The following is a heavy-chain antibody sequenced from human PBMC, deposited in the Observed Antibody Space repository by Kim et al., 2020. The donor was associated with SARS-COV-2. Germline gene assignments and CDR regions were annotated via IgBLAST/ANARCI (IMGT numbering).Heavy chain of an antibody. CDR2: IYYSGST. V-gene: IGHV4-59*13. D-gene: IGHD3-3*01. CDR1: GGSISSYY. CDR3: ARADYDFHEYYYYGMDV. J-gene: IGHJ6*01. Sequence: SETLSLTYTVSGGSISSYYWSWIRQPPGKGLEWIGYIYYSGSTNYNPSLKSRVTISVGTSKNQFSLKLSSVTAADTAVYYCARADYDFHEYYYYGMDVWG.